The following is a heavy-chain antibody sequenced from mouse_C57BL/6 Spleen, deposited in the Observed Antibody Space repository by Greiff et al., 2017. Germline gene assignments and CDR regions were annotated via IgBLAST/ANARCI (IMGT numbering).Heavy chain of an antibody. D-gene: IGHD1-1*01. V-gene: IGHV1-82*01. CDR3: AKTVVAKKYAMDY. J-gene: IGHJ4*01. Sequence: QVTLKESGPELVKPGASVKISCKASGYAFSSSWMNWVKQRPGKGLEWIGRIYPGDGDTNYNGKFKGKATLTADKSSSTAYMQLSGLTSEDSAVYVCAKTVVAKKYAMDYWGQGTSVTVSS. CDR2: IYPGDGDT. CDR1: GYAFSSSW.